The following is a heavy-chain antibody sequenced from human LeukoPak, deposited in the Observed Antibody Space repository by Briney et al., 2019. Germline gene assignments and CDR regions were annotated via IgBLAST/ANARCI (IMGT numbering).Heavy chain of an antibody. CDR3: ARESVEYDFWSGANWFDP. CDR2: IYYSGST. D-gene: IGHD3-3*01. CDR1: GGSISSYY. J-gene: IGHJ5*02. V-gene: IGHV4-59*01. Sequence: PSETLSLTCTVSGGSISSYYWSWIRQPPGKGLEWIGYIYYSGSTNYNPSLKSRVTISVDTSKNQFSLKLSSVTAAGTAVYYCARESVEYDFWSGANWFDPWGQGTLVTVSS.